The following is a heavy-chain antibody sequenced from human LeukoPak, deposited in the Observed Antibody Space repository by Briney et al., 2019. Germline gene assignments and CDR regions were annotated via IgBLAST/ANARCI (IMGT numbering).Heavy chain of an antibody. J-gene: IGHJ4*02. Sequence: GGSLRLSCAASGFTFSSYSMNWVRQAPGKGLEWISSISFSSSYIYYADSVKGRFTISRDNAKNSLYLQMNSLRAEDTAVYYCARRQQAVAGTFDYWGQGTLVTVSS. CDR1: GFTFSSYS. CDR2: ISFSSSYI. CDR3: ARRQQAVAGTFDY. D-gene: IGHD6-19*01. V-gene: IGHV3-21*01.